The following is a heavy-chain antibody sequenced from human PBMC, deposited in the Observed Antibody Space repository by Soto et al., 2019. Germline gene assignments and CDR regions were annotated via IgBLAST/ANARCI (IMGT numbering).Heavy chain of an antibody. V-gene: IGHV3-48*03. D-gene: IGHD2-2*01. Sequence: VGSLRLSCAASGFTFSSYEMNWVRQAPGKGLEWVSYISSSGSTIYYADSVKGRFTISRDNAKNSLYLQMNSLRAEDTAVYYCARDLTLPYCSSTSCSKSYYYYGMDVWGQGTTVTVSS. CDR1: GFTFSSYE. CDR2: ISSSGSTI. CDR3: ARDLTLPYCSSTSCSKSYYYYGMDV. J-gene: IGHJ6*02.